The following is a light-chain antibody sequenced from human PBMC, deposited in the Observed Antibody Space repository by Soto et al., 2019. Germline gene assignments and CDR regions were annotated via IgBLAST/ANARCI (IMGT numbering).Light chain of an antibody. CDR1: QDIHKY. V-gene: IGKV1-8*01. CDR3: QHSYYYPWT. J-gene: IGKJ1*01. Sequence: AVLLTQSPSSFSASTGDRATITCRASQDIHKYLAWYQQVPGKAAKLLLYAASILQTGVPYRFIGSRSGTAFTLTIDGLHSEDFETYFCQHSYYYPWTFGQGTTV. CDR2: AAS.